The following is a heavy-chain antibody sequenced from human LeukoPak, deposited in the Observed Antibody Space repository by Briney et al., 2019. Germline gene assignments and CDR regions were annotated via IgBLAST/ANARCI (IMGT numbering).Heavy chain of an antibody. CDR1: GGSFSGYY. D-gene: IGHD3-10*01. Sequence: SETLSLTCAVYGGSFSGYYWSWIRQPPGKGLEWIGEINHSGSINYNPSLKSRVTISVDTSKNQFSLKLSSVTAADTAVYYCASLYYGSGSTDYWGRGTLVTVSS. V-gene: IGHV4-34*01. CDR3: ASLYYGSGSTDY. J-gene: IGHJ4*02. CDR2: INHSGSI.